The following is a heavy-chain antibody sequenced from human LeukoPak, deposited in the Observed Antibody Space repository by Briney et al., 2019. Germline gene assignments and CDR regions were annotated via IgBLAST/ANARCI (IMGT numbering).Heavy chain of an antibody. J-gene: IGHJ6*03. CDR3: ARVRLGCSSTSCYYYYYMDV. CDR1: AFTVSSNY. Sequence: QPGGSLRLSCAASAFTVSSNYMSSGRQAPGNGLEWVSVIYSGGSTYYADSVKGRFTISRDNSKNTLYLQMNSLRAEDTAVYYCARVRLGCSSTSCYYYYYMDVWGKGTTVTVSS. V-gene: IGHV3-53*01. D-gene: IGHD2-2*01. CDR2: IYSGGST.